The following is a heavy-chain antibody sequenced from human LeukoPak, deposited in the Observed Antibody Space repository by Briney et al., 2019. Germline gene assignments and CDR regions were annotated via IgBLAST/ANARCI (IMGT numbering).Heavy chain of an antibody. CDR3: ARGHYDFWSGYRSDAFDI. J-gene: IGHJ3*02. CDR2: INHSGST. Sequence: SSETLSLTCTVSGGSISSYYWSWIRQPPGKGLEWIGEINHSGSTNYNPSLKSRVTISVDTSKNQFSLKLSSVTAADTAVYYCARGHYDFWSGYRSDAFDIWGQGTMVTVSS. CDR1: GGSISSYY. V-gene: IGHV4-34*01. D-gene: IGHD3-3*01.